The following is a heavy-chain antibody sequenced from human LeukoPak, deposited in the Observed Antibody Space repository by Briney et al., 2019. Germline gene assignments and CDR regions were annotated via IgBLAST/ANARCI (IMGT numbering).Heavy chain of an antibody. CDR1: GFTFSSFG. J-gene: IGHJ4*02. D-gene: IGHD3-9*01. V-gene: IGHV3-33*01. CDR3: AGDGGDILTGYHDY. CDR2: IWYDGSNE. Sequence: PGRSLRLSCAASGFTFSSFGVHWVRQAPGKGLEWVAVIWYDGSNEYYADSVKGRFTISRDNSKNTLYLQMNSLRAEDTAVYYCAGDGGDILTGYHDYWGQGTLVTVSS.